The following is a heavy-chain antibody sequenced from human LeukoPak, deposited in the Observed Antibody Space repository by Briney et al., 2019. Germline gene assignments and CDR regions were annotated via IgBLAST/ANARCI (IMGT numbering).Heavy chain of an antibody. CDR1: GFTFSNAW. V-gene: IGHV3-15*01. D-gene: IGHD3-10*01. CDR3: TTDLLLWFGELLASPDY. CDR2: IKSKTDGGTT. J-gene: IGHJ4*02. Sequence: PGGSLRLSCAASGFTFSNAWISWVRQAPGKGLEWVGRIKSKTDGGTTDYAAPVKGRFTISRDDSKNTLYLQMNSLKTEDTAVYYCTTDLLLWFGELLASPDYWGQGTLVTVSS.